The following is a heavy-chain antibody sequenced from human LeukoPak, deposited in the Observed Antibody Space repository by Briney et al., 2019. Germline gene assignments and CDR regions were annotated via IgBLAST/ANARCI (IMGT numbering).Heavy chain of an antibody. CDR3: ARDSYIFKATSLDY. D-gene: IGHD1-26*01. CDR1: GCTFSSYA. J-gene: IGHJ4*02. V-gene: IGHV1-69*05. CDR2: IIPIFGTA. Sequence: ASVKVSSKASGCTFSSYAISWVRQAPGQGLEWMGRIIPIFGTANYEQKFQGRVTITTDESTSTAYMELSSLRSEDTAVYYCARDSYIFKATSLDYWGQGTLVTVSS.